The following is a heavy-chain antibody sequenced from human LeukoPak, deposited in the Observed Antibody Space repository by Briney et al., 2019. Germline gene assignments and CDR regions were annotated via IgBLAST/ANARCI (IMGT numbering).Heavy chain of an antibody. D-gene: IGHD3-22*01. Sequence: SETLSLTCTVSGGSISFYHWSWIRQPPGKGLEWIGYIYYSGSTNHNPSLESRVTISVDTSKNQFSLKLSSVTAADTAVYYCARLIDYYDSSAYQLFFDYWGQGALVAVSS. CDR2: IYYSGST. J-gene: IGHJ4*02. CDR3: ARLIDYYDSSAYQLFFDY. CDR1: GGSISFYH. V-gene: IGHV4-59*01.